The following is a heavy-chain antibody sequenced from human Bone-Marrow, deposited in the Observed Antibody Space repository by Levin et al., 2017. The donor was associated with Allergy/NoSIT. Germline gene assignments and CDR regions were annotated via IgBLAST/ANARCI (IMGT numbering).Heavy chain of an antibody. Sequence: PSETLSLTCTVSGGSISSYYWSWIRQPAGKGLEWIGRIYTSGSTNYNPSLKSRVTMSVDTSKNQFSLKLSSVTAADTAVYYCARDRRIVVVPAAIRYYYYYYGMDVWGQGTTVTVSS. V-gene: IGHV4-4*07. CDR1: GGSISSYY. CDR2: IYTSGST. J-gene: IGHJ6*02. CDR3: ARDRRIVVVPAAIRYYYYYYGMDV. D-gene: IGHD2-2*01.